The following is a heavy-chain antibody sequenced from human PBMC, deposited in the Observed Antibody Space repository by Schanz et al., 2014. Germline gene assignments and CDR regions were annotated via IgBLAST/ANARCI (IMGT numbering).Heavy chain of an antibody. D-gene: IGHD3-22*01. V-gene: IGHV3-NL1*01. J-gene: IGHJ4*02. CDR3: AKDLPSDYYIAY. Sequence: VYLVESGGGLVQPGGSLRLSCAASGFTFFTYNMNWVRQAPGKGLEWVSTVYMSAASTRYADSVKGRFIISRDSSKNTLYLQMNSLRAEDTAVYYCAKDLPSDYYIAYWGQGTLVTVSS. CDR1: GFTFFTYN. CDR2: VYMSAAST.